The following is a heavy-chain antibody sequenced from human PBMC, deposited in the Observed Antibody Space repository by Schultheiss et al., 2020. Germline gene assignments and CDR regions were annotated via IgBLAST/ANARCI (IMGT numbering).Heavy chain of an antibody. J-gene: IGHJ5*01. CDR3: AREGGYCSGGSCYPGGWFDS. V-gene: IGHV3-74*01. D-gene: IGHD2-15*01. Sequence: GESLKISCAASGFTFSSHWMHWVRQAPGKGLVWVARINSDGSSTSYADSVKGRFTISRDNAKNTLYLQMNSLRAEDTAVYYCAREGGYCSGGSCYPGGWFDSWGQGTLVTVSS. CDR1: GFTFSSHW. CDR2: INSDGSST.